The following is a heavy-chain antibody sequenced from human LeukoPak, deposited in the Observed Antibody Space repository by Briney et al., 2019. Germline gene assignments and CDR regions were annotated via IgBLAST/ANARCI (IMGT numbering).Heavy chain of an antibody. V-gene: IGHV3-21*06. J-gene: IGHJ4*02. CDR2: ISSSSDYI. CDR3: ARDPWGSSSF. D-gene: IGHD6-6*01. CDR1: GFTLSTYS. Sequence: PGGSLRLSCAASGFTLSTYSMNWVRQAPGKGLEWVSSISSSSDYIHYADSLKGRFTISRDNAKNSLYLQMNSLRAEGTAVYYCARDPWGSSSFWGQGTLVTVPS.